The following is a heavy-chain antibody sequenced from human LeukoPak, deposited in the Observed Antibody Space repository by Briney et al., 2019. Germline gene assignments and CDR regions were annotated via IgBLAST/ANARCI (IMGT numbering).Heavy chain of an antibody. V-gene: IGHV3-48*01. CDR1: GVTFSSYS. CDR2: ISLSSSTI. CDR3: ARDQYCRGGSCYYAFDI. Sequence: VGSLRLSCAVSGVTFSSYSMSWVRPAPGKGLEWVSYISLSSSTIYYADSVKGRFTIFRDNAKNSLNLQMNRLRAEDTAVYYCARDQYCRGGSCYYAFDIWGQGTMVTVSS. D-gene: IGHD2-15*01. J-gene: IGHJ3*02.